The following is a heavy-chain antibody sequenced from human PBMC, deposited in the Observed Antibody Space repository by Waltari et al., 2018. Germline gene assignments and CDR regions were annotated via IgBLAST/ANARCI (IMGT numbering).Heavy chain of an antibody. Sequence: QVRLVQSGAEVKKPGSSVKVSCKASGGTFSSYAISWVRQDPGQGLEWMGGIIPIFGTANYAQKFQGRVTITADESTSTAYMELSSLRSEDTAVYYCARVLYYGSGSYLGEIDYWGQGTLVTVSS. CDR3: ARVLYYGSGSYLGEIDY. D-gene: IGHD3-10*01. CDR1: GGTFSSYA. J-gene: IGHJ4*02. CDR2: IIPIFGTA. V-gene: IGHV1-69*13.